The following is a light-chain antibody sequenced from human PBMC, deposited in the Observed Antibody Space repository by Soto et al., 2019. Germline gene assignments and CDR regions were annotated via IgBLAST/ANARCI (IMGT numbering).Light chain of an antibody. CDR2: DAY. V-gene: IGKV1-27*01. CDR3: QKYDNAPLT. J-gene: IGKJ4*01. CDR1: QDISTY. Sequence: DIQMTQAPSSLSASVGDRVTITCRARQDISTYLAWYQQKPGKVPKLLISDAYTLQSGDPPRFSGSGSGTDFTLIISSLQPEDVATYYCQKYDNAPLTFGGGTNVEIK.